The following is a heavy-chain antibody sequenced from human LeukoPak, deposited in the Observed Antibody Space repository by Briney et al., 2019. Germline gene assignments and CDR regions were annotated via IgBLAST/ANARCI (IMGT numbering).Heavy chain of an antibody. D-gene: IGHD6-13*01. CDR1: GFTFYDYT. V-gene: IGHV3-43*01. CDR3: AKSPGIAAAFSY. CDR2: ISWDGGST. Sequence: GRSLRLSCAASGFTFYDYTMHWVRQAPGKGLEWVSLISWDGGSTYYADSVKGRFTISRDNSKNSLYLQMNSLRTEDTALYYCAKSPGIAAAFSYWGQGTLVTVSS. J-gene: IGHJ4*02.